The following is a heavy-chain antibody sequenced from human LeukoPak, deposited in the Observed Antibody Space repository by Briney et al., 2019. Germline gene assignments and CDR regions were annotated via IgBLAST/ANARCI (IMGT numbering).Heavy chain of an antibody. CDR2: INPNSGGT. D-gene: IGHD6-13*01. V-gene: IGHV1-2*02. CDR3: ARAAAAGTDLDY. Sequence: ASVKVSCTASGYTFTSYDLDWVRQAPGQGLEWMGWINPNSGGTNYAQKFQGRVTMTRDTSISTAYMELSRLRSDDTAVYYCARAAAAGTDLDYWGQGTLVTVSS. CDR1: GYTFTSYD. J-gene: IGHJ4*02.